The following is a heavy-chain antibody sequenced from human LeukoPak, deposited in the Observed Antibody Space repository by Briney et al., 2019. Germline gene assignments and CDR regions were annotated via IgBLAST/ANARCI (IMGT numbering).Heavy chain of an antibody. CDR3: ARGPNSTGWYPH. Sequence: SETLSLTCAVYGASFNVYYWTWIRQPPGKGLEWIGEINHIGSTNYNPSLKSRVTISVDTSKNQFSLKLTSVTAADAAIYYCARGPNSTGWYPHWGQGTLVTVSS. D-gene: IGHD6-19*01. J-gene: IGHJ4*02. CDR2: INHIGST. V-gene: IGHV4-34*01. CDR1: GASFNVYY.